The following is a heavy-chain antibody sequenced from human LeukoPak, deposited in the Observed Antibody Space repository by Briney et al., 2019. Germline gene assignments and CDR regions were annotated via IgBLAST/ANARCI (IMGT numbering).Heavy chain of an antibody. V-gene: IGHV3-30*02. CDR1: GFTFSSYG. J-gene: IGHJ4*02. D-gene: IGHD2-21*02. Sequence: GGSLRLSCAASGFTFSSYGMHWIRQAPGRGLEWVAYIQYSGGIRKYADSVKGRFTISRDNSKNTLLLQMNTLKTEDMAVYYCAKKRPGDGDIFDYWGQGTLLTVSS. CDR2: IQYSGGIR. CDR3: AKKRPGDGDIFDY.